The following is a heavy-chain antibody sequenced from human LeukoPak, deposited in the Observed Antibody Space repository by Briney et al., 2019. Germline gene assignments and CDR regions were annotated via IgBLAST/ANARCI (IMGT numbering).Heavy chain of an antibody. Sequence: SGPTLVKPTQTLTLTCTFSGFSLSTSGVGVGWIRQPSGKALEWPALIYWNDDKRYSPSLKSRLTITKDTSKNQVVLTMTNMDPVDTATYYCAHVPPYWYGDYGPGYFDYWGQGTLVTVSS. J-gene: IGHJ4*02. D-gene: IGHD4-17*01. V-gene: IGHV2-5*01. CDR1: GFSLSTSGVG. CDR2: IYWNDDK. CDR3: AHVPPYWYGDYGPGYFDY.